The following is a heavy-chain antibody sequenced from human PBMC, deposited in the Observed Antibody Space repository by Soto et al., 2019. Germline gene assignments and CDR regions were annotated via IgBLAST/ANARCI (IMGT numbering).Heavy chain of an antibody. CDR2: IYYSGST. CDR1: GGSISSYY. V-gene: IGHV4-59*01. Sequence: PSETLSLTCTVSGGSISSYYWSWIRQPPGKGLEWIGYIYYSGSTNYNPSLKSRVTISVDTSKNQFSLKLSSVTAADTAVYYCARDHMLSGSGSYYPPNWFDPRGQGSLVIVSS. J-gene: IGHJ5*02. CDR3: ARDHMLSGSGSYYPPNWFDP. D-gene: IGHD3-10*01.